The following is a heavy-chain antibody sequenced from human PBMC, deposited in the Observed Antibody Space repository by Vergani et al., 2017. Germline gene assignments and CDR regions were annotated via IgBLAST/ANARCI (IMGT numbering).Heavy chain of an antibody. CDR2: IYTSGST. Sequence: QVQLQESGPGLVKPSQTLSLTCTVSGGSISSGSYYWSWIRQPAGKGLEWIGRIYTSGSTNYNPSLKSRVTISVDTSKNQFSLKLSSVTAADTAVYYCARGCKVVPAAIRYYYYMDVWGKGTTVTVSS. V-gene: IGHV4-61*02. D-gene: IGHD2-2*01. CDR3: ARGCKVVPAAIRYYYYMDV. J-gene: IGHJ6*03. CDR1: GGSISSGSYY.